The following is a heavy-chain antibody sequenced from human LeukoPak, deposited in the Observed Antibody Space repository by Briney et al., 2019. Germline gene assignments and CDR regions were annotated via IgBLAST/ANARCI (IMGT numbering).Heavy chain of an antibody. V-gene: IGHV3-33*08. Sequence: PGGSLRLSCAASGFTFSSYGMHWVCQAPGKGLEWVAVIWFDGSTKYYGDSVKGRFTISRDNSKDTLYLQMNSLRAEDTAVYYCATLPRTYGPLDYWGQGTLVTVSS. D-gene: IGHD1-7*01. CDR1: GFTFSSYG. CDR3: ATLPRTYGPLDY. J-gene: IGHJ4*02. CDR2: IWFDGSTK.